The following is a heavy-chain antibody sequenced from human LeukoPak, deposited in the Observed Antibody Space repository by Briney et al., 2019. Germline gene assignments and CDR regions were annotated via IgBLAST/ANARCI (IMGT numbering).Heavy chain of an antibody. CDR3: TKERGGGGRRINLMVGGYGP. CDR1: GFTFSGFA. J-gene: IGHJ5*02. V-gene: IGHV3-30*04. Sequence: PGGSLRLSCAGSGFTFSGFAMHWVRQAPGKGLEWVAAISYHGRDKYYADAVSGRFTISRDNSKNTLRLEMNSLRTDDTAVYYCTKERGGGGRRINLMVGGYGPWGQGTQVTVSS. CDR2: ISYHGRDK. D-gene: IGHD3-22*01.